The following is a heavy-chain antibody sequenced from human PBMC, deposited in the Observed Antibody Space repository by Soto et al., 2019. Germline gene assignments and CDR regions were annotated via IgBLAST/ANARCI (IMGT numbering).Heavy chain of an antibody. CDR2: ISYDGSNK. CDR1: GFTFSSYG. V-gene: IGHV3-30*18. Sequence: GGSLRLSCAASGFTFSSYGMHWVRQAPGKGLEWVAVISYDGSNKYYADSVKGRFTISRDNSKNTLYLQMNSLRAEDTAVYYCAKTLGVYHTLDYWGQGTLVTVSS. J-gene: IGHJ4*02. CDR3: AKTLGVYHTLDY. D-gene: IGHD3-3*01.